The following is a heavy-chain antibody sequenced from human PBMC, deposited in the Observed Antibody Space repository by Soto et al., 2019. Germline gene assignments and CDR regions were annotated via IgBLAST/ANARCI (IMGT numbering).Heavy chain of an antibody. CDR2: ISYDGSNK. J-gene: IGHJ4*02. Sequence: QVQLVESGGGVVQPGRSLRLSCAASGFTFSSYGMHWVRQAPGKGLEWVAVISYDGSNKYYADSVKGRFTISGDNSKNTLYLQMNSLRAEDTAVYYCAKGITGTTNDYWGQGTLVTVSS. CDR1: GFTFSSYG. CDR3: AKGITGTTNDY. D-gene: IGHD1-7*01. V-gene: IGHV3-30*18.